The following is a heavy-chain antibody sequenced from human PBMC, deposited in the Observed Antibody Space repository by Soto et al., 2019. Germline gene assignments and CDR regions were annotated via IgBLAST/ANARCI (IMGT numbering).Heavy chain of an antibody. D-gene: IGHD3-9*01. V-gene: IGHV1-24*01. CDR2: FDPEDGET. CDR1: GYTLTELS. CDR3: AILTQTRGGPINFYYYYYYMDV. Sequence: VALVKVSCKVSGYTLTELSMHWVRQAPGKGLEWMGGFDPEDGETIYAQKFQGRVTMTEDTSTDTAYMELSSLRSEDTAVYYCAILTQTRGGPINFYYYYYYMDVWGKGTTVTVSS. J-gene: IGHJ6*03.